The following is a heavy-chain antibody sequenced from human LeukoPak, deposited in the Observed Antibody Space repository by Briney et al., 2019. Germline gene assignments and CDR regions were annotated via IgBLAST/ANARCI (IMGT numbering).Heavy chain of an antibody. CDR1: GGSFSGHY. Sequence: SETLSLTCAVYGGSFSGHYWSWTRQPPGKGLEWIGEIHPSGSTSYNPSLKSRVTISVDTSKNQFSLKLSSVTAADTAVYYCAVPYGDRDAFDIWGQGTMVTVSS. CDR3: AVPYGDRDAFDI. J-gene: IGHJ3*02. D-gene: IGHD4-17*01. V-gene: IGHV4-34*01. CDR2: IHPSGST.